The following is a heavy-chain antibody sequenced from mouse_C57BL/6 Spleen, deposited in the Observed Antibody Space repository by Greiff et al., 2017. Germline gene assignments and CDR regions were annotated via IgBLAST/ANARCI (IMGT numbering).Heavy chain of an antibody. CDR1: GYAFSSSW. Sequence: QVQLQQPGPELVKPGASVKISCKASGYAFSSSWMNWVKQRPGKGLEWIGRIYPGDGDTNYNGKFKGKATLTADKSSSTAYMQLSSLTSEDSAVYFCARGDGYYGWYFDVWGTGTTVTVSS. CDR2: IYPGDGDT. J-gene: IGHJ1*03. D-gene: IGHD2-3*01. V-gene: IGHV1-82*01. CDR3: ARGDGYYGWYFDV.